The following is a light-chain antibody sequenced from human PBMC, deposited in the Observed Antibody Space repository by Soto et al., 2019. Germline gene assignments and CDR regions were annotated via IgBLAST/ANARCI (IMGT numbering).Light chain of an antibody. J-gene: IGLJ1*01. Sequence: QSVLTQPASVSGSPGQSITISCTGTSSDVGGYNYVSWYQQHPGKAPKLMIYEVSNQPSGVSNRFSGSKSGNTASLTISGLQAEDEADYYCSSYKSSSTYVFGTGTKVTVL. CDR1: SSDVGGYNY. CDR3: SSYKSSSTYV. V-gene: IGLV2-14*01. CDR2: EVS.